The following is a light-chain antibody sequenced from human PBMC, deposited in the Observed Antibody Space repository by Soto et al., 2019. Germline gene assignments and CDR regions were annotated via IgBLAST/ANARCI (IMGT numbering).Light chain of an antibody. Sequence: DIQVTPSPSALSASVGDRVTITCRASQTISDSLAWYQQKPGKAPDLLISDVSSLERGVASRFSGSGSGTEFTLTISSMQPDDFATYYCQQYHGYSRTFGQGTKVEIK. CDR1: QTISDS. CDR3: QQYHGYSRT. CDR2: DVS. J-gene: IGKJ1*01. V-gene: IGKV1-5*01.